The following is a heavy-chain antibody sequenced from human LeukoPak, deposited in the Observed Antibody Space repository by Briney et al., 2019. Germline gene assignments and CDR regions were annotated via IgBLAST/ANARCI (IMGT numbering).Heavy chain of an antibody. Sequence: GGSLRLSCAASGFTFSSYWMSWVRQAPGKGLEWVANIKQDGSEKYYVDSVKGRFTISRDNAKNSLYLQMNSLRAEDTAVYYCARSPTVTDTPYYFDYWGQGTLVTVSS. CDR2: IKQDGSEK. V-gene: IGHV3-7*01. CDR1: GFTFSSYW. D-gene: IGHD4-17*01. CDR3: ARSPTVTDTPYYFDY. J-gene: IGHJ4*02.